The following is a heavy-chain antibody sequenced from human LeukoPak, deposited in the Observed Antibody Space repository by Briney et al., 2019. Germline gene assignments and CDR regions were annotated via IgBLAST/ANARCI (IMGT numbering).Heavy chain of an antibody. V-gene: IGHV3-23*01. Sequence: PGGSLRLSCAASGFTFSSYAMSWVRQAPGKGLEWVSAISGSGGSTYYADSVKGRFTISRDNSKNTLYLQMNSLRAEDTAVYYCAKDPTYYDFWSGPEGYWGQGTLVTVSS. CDR3: AKDPTYYDFWSGPEGY. CDR1: GFTFSSYA. J-gene: IGHJ4*02. D-gene: IGHD3-3*01. CDR2: ISGSGGST.